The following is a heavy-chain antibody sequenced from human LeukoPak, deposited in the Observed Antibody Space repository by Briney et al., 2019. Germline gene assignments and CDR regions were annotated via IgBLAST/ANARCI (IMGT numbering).Heavy chain of an antibody. CDR2: INHSGST. Sequence: SETLSLTCAVYGGSFSGYYWSWIRQPPGKGLEWIGEINHSGSTNYNPSLKSRVTISVDTSKNQFSLKLSSVTAADTAVYYCARGQGVLLWFGELFQRNWFDPWGQGTPVTVSS. D-gene: IGHD3-10*01. V-gene: IGHV4-34*01. CDR1: GGSFSGYY. CDR3: ARGQGVLLWFGELFQRNWFDP. J-gene: IGHJ5*02.